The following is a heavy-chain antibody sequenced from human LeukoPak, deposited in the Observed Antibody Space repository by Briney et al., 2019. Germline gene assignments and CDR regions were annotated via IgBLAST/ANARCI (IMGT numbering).Heavy chain of an antibody. Sequence: GGSLRLSCVVSGFTLSSRWMMWVRQAPGKGLEWMTNINRDGSEKNYLDSVKGRFTITRDNAENSLYLQMNSLKVEDTAIYYCATYDSWSGYIAYWGQGTLVTVSS. CDR1: GFTLSSRW. CDR3: ATYDSWSGYIAY. V-gene: IGHV3-7*03. CDR2: INRDGSEK. J-gene: IGHJ4*02. D-gene: IGHD3-3*01.